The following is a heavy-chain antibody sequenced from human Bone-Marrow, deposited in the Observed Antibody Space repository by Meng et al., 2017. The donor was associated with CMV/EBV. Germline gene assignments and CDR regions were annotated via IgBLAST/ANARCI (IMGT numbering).Heavy chain of an antibody. CDR2: IYYSGST. CDR3: ARTYTTCDY. Sequence: SETLSLTCTVSGCSISSSSYYWGWIRQPPGKGLEWIGSIYYSGSTYYNPSLKSRVTISVDTSKNQFSLKLSSVTAADTAVYYCARTYTTCDYWGQGTLVTVSS. D-gene: IGHD1-14*01. CDR1: GCSISSSSYY. J-gene: IGHJ4*02. V-gene: IGHV4-39*01.